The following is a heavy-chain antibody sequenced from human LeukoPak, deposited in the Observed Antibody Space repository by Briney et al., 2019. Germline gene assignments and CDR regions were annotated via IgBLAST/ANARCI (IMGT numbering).Heavy chain of an antibody. J-gene: IGHJ4*02. D-gene: IGHD1-26*01. CDR2: MHYSGTT. CDR1: GGSISNSPYY. V-gene: IGHV4-39*01. CDR3: ARNDRGRPADY. Sequence: SETLSLTCNVSGGSISNSPYYWGWIRQPLGKGLEWIGSMHYSGTTYHNPSLRNRVTVSVDTSKNQFSLRLISVTAADTAVYYCARNDRGRPADYWGQGTLVTVSS.